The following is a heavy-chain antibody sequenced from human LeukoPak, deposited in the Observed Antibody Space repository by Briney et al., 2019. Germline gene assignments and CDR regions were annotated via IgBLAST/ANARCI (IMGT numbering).Heavy chain of an antibody. Sequence: PSETLSLTCTVSGASTSTHTYYWGWIRQPPGKGLERIGSIYYNGNTYYNPSLKSRVTISVDTSNNQFSLKLRSVTAADTAVYYCARSYCAGDCYTEYFQHWGQGTLVTVSS. J-gene: IGHJ1*01. D-gene: IGHD2-21*02. CDR1: GASTSTHTYY. CDR2: IYYNGNT. V-gene: IGHV4-39*01. CDR3: ARSYCAGDCYTEYFQH.